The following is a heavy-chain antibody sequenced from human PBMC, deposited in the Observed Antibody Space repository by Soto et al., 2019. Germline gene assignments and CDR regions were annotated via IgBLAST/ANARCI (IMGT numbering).Heavy chain of an antibody. J-gene: IGHJ5*02. CDR1: GFTFSSYA. V-gene: IGHV3-23*01. CDR3: AKDLGSSGGSSTDP. D-gene: IGHD2-15*01. CDR2: ISGSGGST. Sequence: SLRLSCAASGFTFSSYAMSWVRQAPGKGLEWVSAISGSGGSTYYADSVKGRFTISRDNSKNTLYLQMNSLRAEDTAVYYCAKDLGSSGGSSTDPWGQGTLVTVSS.